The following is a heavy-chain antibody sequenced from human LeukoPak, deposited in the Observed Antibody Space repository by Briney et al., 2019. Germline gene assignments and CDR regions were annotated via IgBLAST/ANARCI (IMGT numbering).Heavy chain of an antibody. D-gene: IGHD6-19*01. CDR3: ARSPTDGASSGRPDY. J-gene: IGHJ4*02. V-gene: IGHV3-30-3*01. CDR1: GFTFSSYA. Sequence: GGSLRLSCAASGFTFSSYAMHWVRQAPGKGLEWVAVISYDGSNKYYADSVKGRFTISRDNSKNTLYLQMNSLRAEDTAVYYCARSPTDGASSGRPDYWGQGTLVTVSS. CDR2: ISYDGSNK.